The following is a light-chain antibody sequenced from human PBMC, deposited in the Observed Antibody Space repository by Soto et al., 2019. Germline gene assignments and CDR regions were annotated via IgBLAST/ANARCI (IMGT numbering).Light chain of an antibody. CDR2: AAS. Sequence: DIQMTQSPSSLSASVGDRVTISCRASQGISNYLAWYQQKPGKAPRLLIYAASSLQSGVSSRFTRSRSGTAFTLTISSLQPEDIATYYGQKYNGPPFTFGPGTKVDIK. CDR3: QKYNGPPFT. J-gene: IGKJ3*01. V-gene: IGKV1-27*01. CDR1: QGISNY.